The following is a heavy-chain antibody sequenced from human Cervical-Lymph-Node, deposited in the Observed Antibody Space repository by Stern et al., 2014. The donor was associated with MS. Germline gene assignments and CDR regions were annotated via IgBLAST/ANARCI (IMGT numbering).Heavy chain of an antibody. CDR3: ARDGYSKVYGMDV. CDR2: INSDGSST. V-gene: IGHV3-74*01. CDR1: GFTYSSYW. J-gene: IGHJ6*02. D-gene: IGHD4-11*01. Sequence: EVQLVESGGGLVQPGGSLRLSCAASGFTYSSYWMHWVRQAPGKGLVWVSRINSDGSSTSYADSVKGRFTISRDNAKNTLYLQMNSLRAEDTAVYYCARDGYSKVYGMDVWGQGTTVTVSS.